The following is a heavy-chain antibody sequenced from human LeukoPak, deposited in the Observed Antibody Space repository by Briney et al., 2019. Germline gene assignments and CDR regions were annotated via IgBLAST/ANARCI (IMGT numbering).Heavy chain of an antibody. Sequence: SETLSLTCTVSGGSISRNYWNWIRQPPVKGLEYIGYISYSGSTNYNPSLKSRLTISIDTSKNQFSLKLSSVTAADTAVYYCAKTGHCSSTSCYDSSYYYYGMDVWGHGTTVTVSS. J-gene: IGHJ6*02. CDR2: ISYSGST. V-gene: IGHV4-59*01. CDR1: GGSISRNY. D-gene: IGHD2-2*01. CDR3: AKTGHCSSTSCYDSSYYYYGMDV.